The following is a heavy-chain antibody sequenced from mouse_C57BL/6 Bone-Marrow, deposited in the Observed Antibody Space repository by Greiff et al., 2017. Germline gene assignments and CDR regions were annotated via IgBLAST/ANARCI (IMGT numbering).Heavy chain of an antibody. Sequence: DVQLVESGGGLVQPGGSLKLSCAASGFTFSDYYMYWVRQTPEKRLEWVAYISNGGGSTYYPDTVKGRFTISRDNAKNTLYLQMSRLKSEDTAMYYCARYGRGDYWGQGTSVTVSS. V-gene: IGHV5-12*01. J-gene: IGHJ4*01. CDR1: GFTFSDYY. CDR3: ARYGRGDY. CDR2: ISNGGGST. D-gene: IGHD2-10*02.